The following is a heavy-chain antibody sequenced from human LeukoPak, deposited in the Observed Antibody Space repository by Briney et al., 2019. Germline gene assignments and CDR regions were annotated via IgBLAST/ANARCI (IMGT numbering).Heavy chain of an antibody. J-gene: IGHJ4*02. D-gene: IGHD2-2*02. CDR3: ARDIYGHYFDY. Sequence: PSETLSLTCTVSGGSISSYYWSWIRQPPGKGLEWIGYIYYSGSTNYNPSLKSRVTISVDTSKNQFSLKLSSVTAADTAVYYCARDIYGHYFDYWGQGTLVTVSS. CDR1: GGSISSYY. CDR2: IYYSGST. V-gene: IGHV4-59*01.